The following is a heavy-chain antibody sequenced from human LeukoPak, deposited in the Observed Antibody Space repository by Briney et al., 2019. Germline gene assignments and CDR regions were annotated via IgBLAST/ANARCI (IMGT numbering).Heavy chain of an antibody. Sequence: PSETLSLTCAVYGGSFIGYYWSWIRQPPGKGLEWIGEINHSGSTNYNPSLKSRVTISVDTSKNQFSLKLSSVPAADTAVYYCASEAHRGGGFDSWGQGTLVTVSS. CDR3: ASEAHRGGGFDS. J-gene: IGHJ4*02. CDR1: GGSFIGYY. V-gene: IGHV4-34*01. CDR2: INHSGST. D-gene: IGHD3-16*01.